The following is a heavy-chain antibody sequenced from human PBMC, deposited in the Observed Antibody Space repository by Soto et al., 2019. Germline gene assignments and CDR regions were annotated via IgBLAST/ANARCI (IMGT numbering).Heavy chain of an antibody. CDR2: IIPILGIA. CDR1: GGTFSSYT. D-gene: IGHD3-9*01. Sequence: GASVKVSCKASGGTFSSYTISWVRQAPGQGLEWMGRIIPILGIANYAQKSQGRVTITADKSTSTAYMELSSLRSEDTAVYYCARDPLQHYDILTGPNTYDYWGQGTLVTVSS. CDR3: ARDPLQHYDILTGPNTYDY. J-gene: IGHJ4*02. V-gene: IGHV1-69*04.